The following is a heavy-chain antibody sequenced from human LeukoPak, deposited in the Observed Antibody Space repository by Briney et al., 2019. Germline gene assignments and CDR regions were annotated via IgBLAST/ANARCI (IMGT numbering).Heavy chain of an antibody. Sequence: ASVKVSRKASGYILTPYAILGVRPARSKGLAGMGWINTNTGNPTYAQGLTGRFVFSLDTSVSTAYLQISSLKAEDTAVYYCAREVRAFDYWGQGTLVTVSS. J-gene: IGHJ4*02. CDR2: INTNTGNP. D-gene: IGHD4-11*01. CDR3: AREVRAFDY. V-gene: IGHV7-4-1*02. CDR1: GYILTPYA.